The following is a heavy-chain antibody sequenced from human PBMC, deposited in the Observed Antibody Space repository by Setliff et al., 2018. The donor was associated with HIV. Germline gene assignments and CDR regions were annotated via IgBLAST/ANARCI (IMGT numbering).Heavy chain of an antibody. J-gene: IGHJ3*02. V-gene: IGHV1-2*02. Sequence: ASVKVSCKASGYTFTDYYIHWVRQAPGQGLEWMGWINSASGGTNYAQNFQGGVTVTRDTSINTAYVELNSLKSDDTAVYYCARDYLHVFDIWGQGTMVTVSS. CDR3: ARDYLHVFDI. CDR2: INSASGGT. CDR1: GYTFTDYY.